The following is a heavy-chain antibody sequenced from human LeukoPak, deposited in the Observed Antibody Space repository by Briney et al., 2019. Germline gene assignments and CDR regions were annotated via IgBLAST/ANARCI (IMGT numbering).Heavy chain of an antibody. Sequence: SETLSLTCTVSGGSISSGGYYWSWIRQPPGKGLEWIGYIYHSGSTYYNPSLKSRVTISVDRSKNQFSLKLSSVTAADTAVYYCARVDGERRPPKPYNKPPFDPWGQGTLVTVSS. CDR1: GGSISSGGYY. D-gene: IGHD1-1*01. V-gene: IGHV4-30-2*01. CDR3: ARVDGERRPPKPYNKPPFDP. CDR2: IYHSGST. J-gene: IGHJ5*02.